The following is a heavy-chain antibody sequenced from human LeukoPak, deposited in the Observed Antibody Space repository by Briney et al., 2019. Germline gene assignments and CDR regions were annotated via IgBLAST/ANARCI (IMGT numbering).Heavy chain of an antibody. V-gene: IGHV1-2*02. Sequence: ASVKVSCKASGYAFMGYYIHWVRQAPGQGLEWMGWINPSIGVTKHAQKFQGRVTMTRETSITTAYLELSSLTSDDTAVYYCARGRGRVAGTVKINDAFDIWGQGTMVTVSS. J-gene: IGHJ3*02. CDR3: ARGRGRVAGTVKINDAFDI. CDR2: INPSIGVT. D-gene: IGHD6-19*01. CDR1: GYAFMGYY.